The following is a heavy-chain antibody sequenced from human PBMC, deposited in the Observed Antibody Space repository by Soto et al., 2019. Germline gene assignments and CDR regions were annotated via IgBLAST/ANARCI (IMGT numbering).Heavy chain of an antibody. CDR2: INAGNGNT. J-gene: IGHJ5*02. D-gene: IGHD2-2*01. CDR1: GYTFTSYA. CDR3: ARAGIGRYCSSTSCPNWFDP. Sequence: ASVKVSCKASGYTFTSYAMHWVRQAPGQRLEWMGWINAGNGNTKYSQKFQGRVTITRDTSASTAYMELSSLRSEDTAVYYCARAGIGRYCSSTSCPNWFDPWGQGTLVTV. V-gene: IGHV1-3*01.